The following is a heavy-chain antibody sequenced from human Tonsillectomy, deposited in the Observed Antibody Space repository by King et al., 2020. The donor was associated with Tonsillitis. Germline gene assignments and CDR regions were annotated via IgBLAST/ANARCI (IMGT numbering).Heavy chain of an antibody. CDR1: GGSISSYY. CDR3: ARVRLRYCSSTSWCVNWFDP. D-gene: IGHD2-2*01. Sequence: QLQESGPGLVKPSETLSLTCTVSGGSISSYYWSWIRQPPGKGLEWIGYIYYSGSTNYNPSLKSRVTISVDTSKNQFSLMLGSVTAADTAVYYCARVRLRYCSSTSWCVNWFDPWGQGTLVTVSS. CDR2: IYYSGST. V-gene: IGHV4-59*01. J-gene: IGHJ5*02.